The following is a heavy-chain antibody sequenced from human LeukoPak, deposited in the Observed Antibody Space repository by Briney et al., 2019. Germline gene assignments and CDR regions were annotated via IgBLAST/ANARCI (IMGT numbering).Heavy chain of an antibody. CDR3: ARAADPYYDYVWGRYRTMAKIGFDI. V-gene: IGHV4-59*01. CDR2: IYYSGST. CDR1: GDSISSYY. J-gene: IGHJ3*02. D-gene: IGHD3-16*02. Sequence: SETLSLACTVSGDSISSYYWSWIRQPPGKGLEWIGYIYYSGSTNYNPSLKSRVTISVDTSKNQFSLKLSSVTAADTAVYYCARAADPYYDYVWGRYRTMAKIGFDIWGQGTMVTVSS.